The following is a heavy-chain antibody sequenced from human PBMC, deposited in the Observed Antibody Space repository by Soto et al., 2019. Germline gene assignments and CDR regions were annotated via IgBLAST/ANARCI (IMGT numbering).Heavy chain of an antibody. CDR2: IYYTVST. V-gene: IGHV4-30-2*01. CDR3: ARAPPGPSPRWDV. CDR1: GGSMSRGGQS. J-gene: IGHJ6*02. Sequence: QVVLQESGPGLVKPSQTLSLTCVVSGGSMSRGGQSWSWIRQPPGKGLEWLGFIYYTVSTYYNPSLKSRVTQSVDRSKNQFSLNLTSVTAADTAMYFCARAPPGPSPRWDVWGQGTTVTVYS. D-gene: IGHD3-10*01.